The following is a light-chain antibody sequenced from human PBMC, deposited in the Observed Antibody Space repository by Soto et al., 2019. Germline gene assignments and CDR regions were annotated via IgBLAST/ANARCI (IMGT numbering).Light chain of an antibody. CDR3: QPYNDWPQT. CDR1: QSVRSN. J-gene: IGKJ1*01. CDR2: GAF. V-gene: IGKV3-15*01. Sequence: EIVMTQSPGTLSLSPGERATLSCRASQSVRSNLAWYQQIPGQAPRLLIYGAFTRSTGIPARFSGSGSGTEFTLAISSLQSEDFAVYYCQPYNDWPQTFGLGTKVEIK.